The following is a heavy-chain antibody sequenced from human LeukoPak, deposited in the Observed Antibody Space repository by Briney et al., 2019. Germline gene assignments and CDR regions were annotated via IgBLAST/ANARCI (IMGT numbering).Heavy chain of an antibody. V-gene: IGHV4-59*11. D-gene: IGHD3-22*01. CDR1: GGSISIHY. J-gene: IGHJ2*01. CDR3: ASDMGEYYDSSGYYSWYFDL. Sequence: SETLSLTCTFSGGSISIHYWSWIRQPPGKGLERIGHVHNSGSTNYNPSLRSRVTISLDTSKNQFYLKVNTVTAADTGVYYCASDMGEYYDSSGYYSWYFDLWGRGTLVTVSS. CDR2: VHNSGST.